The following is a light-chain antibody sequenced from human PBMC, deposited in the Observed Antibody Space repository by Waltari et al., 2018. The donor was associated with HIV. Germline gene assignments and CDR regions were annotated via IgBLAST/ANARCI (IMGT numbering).Light chain of an antibody. CDR2: ATT. J-gene: IGLJ3*02. Sequence: QAVVTQEPLLTVSPGVTVTVTCASNTGPISDYHYTYWRQQRPGQAAVTLIFATTSRYSWTPARCSGYLRGGKAALTLSGARVDDEADYYCLVSYSGLWVFGGGTKLTVL. V-gene: IGLV7-46*01. CDR1: TGPISDYHY. CDR3: LVSYSGLWV.